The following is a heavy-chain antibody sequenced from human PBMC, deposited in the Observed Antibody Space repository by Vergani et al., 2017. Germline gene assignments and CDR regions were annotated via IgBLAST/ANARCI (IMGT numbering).Heavy chain of an antibody. CDR2: IYPGNSDT. CDR1: RYIFTSYW. J-gene: IGHJ5*02. CDR3: ARHGSLYCSSTSCYGLGWFDP. D-gene: IGHD2-2*01. Sequence: EVQLVQSGAEVKKPGESLKIFCKGSRYIFTSYWIVWVRQMSGKGLEWMGIIYPGNSDTRYSPSFQGQVTISADKSISTAYLQWSSLKASDTAMYYCARHGSLYCSSTSCYGLGWFDPWGQGTLVTVSA. V-gene: IGHV5-51*01.